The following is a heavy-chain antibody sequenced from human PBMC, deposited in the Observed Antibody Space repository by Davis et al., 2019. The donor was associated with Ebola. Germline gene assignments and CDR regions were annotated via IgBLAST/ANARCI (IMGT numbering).Heavy chain of an antibody. J-gene: IGHJ4*02. V-gene: IGHV3-30*02. Sequence: GGSLRLSCAASGFTFSNYWMSWVRQVPGKGLEWVAFIRYDGDNKYYADSVKGRFTISRDNSKNTLYLQMNSLRAEDTAVYYCARKTYFDYWGQGTLVTVSS. CDR2: IRYDGDNK. CDR1: GFTFSNYW. CDR3: ARKTYFDY.